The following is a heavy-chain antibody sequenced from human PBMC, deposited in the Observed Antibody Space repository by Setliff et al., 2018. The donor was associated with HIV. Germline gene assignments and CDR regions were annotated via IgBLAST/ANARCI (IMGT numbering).Heavy chain of an antibody. V-gene: IGHV4-34*01. CDR2: INYGGTT. CDR3: ARGDNFWSGYNF. CDR1: GGSFSDQY. Sequence: SETLSLTCAVYGGSFSDQYWSWIRQPPGKGLEWIGEINYGGTTNDNPSLRSRVTISVDTSRNQFSLKLNSVTAADTAVYYCARGDNFWSGYNFWGQGTMVTVSS. J-gene: IGHJ3*01. D-gene: IGHD3-3*01.